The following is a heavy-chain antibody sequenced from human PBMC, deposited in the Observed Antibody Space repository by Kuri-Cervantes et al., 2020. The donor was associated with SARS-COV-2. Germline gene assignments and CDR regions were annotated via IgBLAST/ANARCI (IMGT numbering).Heavy chain of an antibody. D-gene: IGHD3-3*01. V-gene: IGHV3-11*06. CDR1: GFSFSDYY. CDR2: ISGSGGYT. Sequence: LSLTCVASGFSFSDYYMSWIRQAPGKGLEWVSYISGSGGYTNYADSVKGRFTISRDSAKNSVYLQMRSVRAEDTAVYYCARERSYYDFWSGYSDNWFDPWGQGTLVTVSS. CDR3: ARERSYYDFWSGYSDNWFDP. J-gene: IGHJ5*02.